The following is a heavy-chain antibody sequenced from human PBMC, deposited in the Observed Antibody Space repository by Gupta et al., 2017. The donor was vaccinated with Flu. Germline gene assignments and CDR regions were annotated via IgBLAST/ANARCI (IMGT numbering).Heavy chain of an antibody. V-gene: IGHV3-48*01. J-gene: IGHJ2*01. CDR2: ITISNRTI. D-gene: IGHD3-22*01. Sequence: NWVRQAPGKGLEWISYITISNRTIYYADSVKGRFTISRDNAKNSLYLQMNSLRAEDTAVYYCARDRDYYDSGGYYHNWSFDLWGRGTLVTV. CDR3: ARDRDYYDSGGYYHNWSFDL.